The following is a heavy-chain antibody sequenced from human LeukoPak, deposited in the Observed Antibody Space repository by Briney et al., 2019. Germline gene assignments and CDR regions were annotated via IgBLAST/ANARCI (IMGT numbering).Heavy chain of an antibody. CDR2: INHSGST. CDR3: ARGRPNSSGYYVPPRPREYFDY. Sequence: SETLSPSCAFKAGSPSDYYCSWIHQPPGNGLELITEINHSGSTNYDPSLKSRVTISVDTSTRQFSLKLSSVTAPDTAVYYCARGRPNSSGYYVPPRPREYFDYWGQGPLVTVSS. V-gene: IGHV4-34*01. D-gene: IGHD3-22*01. CDR1: AGSPSDYY. J-gene: IGHJ4*02.